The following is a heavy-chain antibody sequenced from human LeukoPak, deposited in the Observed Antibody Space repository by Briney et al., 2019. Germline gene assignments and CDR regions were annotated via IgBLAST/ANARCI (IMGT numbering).Heavy chain of an antibody. CDR3: ATCGRGYYYYYMDV. CDR2: IIPILGIA. CDR1: GDTFSSYT. Sequence: SVKVSCKASGDTFSSYTISWVRQAPGQGLEWMGRIIPILGIANYAQKFQGRVTITADKSTSTAYMELSSLRSEDTAVYYCATCGRGYYYYYMDVWGKGTTVTASS. D-gene: IGHD2-8*02. V-gene: IGHV1-69*02. J-gene: IGHJ6*03.